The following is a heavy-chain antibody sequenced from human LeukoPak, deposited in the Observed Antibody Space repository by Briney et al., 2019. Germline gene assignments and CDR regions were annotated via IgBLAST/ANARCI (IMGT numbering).Heavy chain of an antibody. Sequence: SETLSLTCAVYGGSFSGYYWSWIRQPPGKGLEWIGEINHSGSTNYNPSLKSRVTISVDTSKNQFSLKLSSVTAADTAVYYCAGGDEVSPDYWGQGTLVTVSS. CDR3: AGGDEVSPDY. CDR1: GGSFSGYY. D-gene: IGHD1-14*01. CDR2: INHSGST. J-gene: IGHJ4*02. V-gene: IGHV4-34*01.